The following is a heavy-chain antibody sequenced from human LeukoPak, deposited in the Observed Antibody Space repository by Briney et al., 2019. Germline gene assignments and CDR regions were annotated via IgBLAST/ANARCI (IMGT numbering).Heavy chain of an antibody. CDR2: INSSSGYI. CDR1: GFTFRNYN. Sequence: PGGSLRLSCAASGFTFRNYNMNWVRQAPGKGLEWVSSINSSSGYIYYADSVEGRFTISRDNAKNSLYLQMNSLRAEDTAVYYCARAGPLRDAFDIWGQGTMVTVSS. CDR3: ARAGPLRDAFDI. D-gene: IGHD4-17*01. V-gene: IGHV3-21*04. J-gene: IGHJ3*02.